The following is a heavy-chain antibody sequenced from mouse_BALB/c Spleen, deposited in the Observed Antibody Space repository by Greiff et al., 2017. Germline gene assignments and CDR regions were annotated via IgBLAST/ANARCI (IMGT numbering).Heavy chain of an antibody. D-gene: IGHD1-1*01. Sequence: EVQLQQSGAELVRSGASVKLSCTASGFNIKDYYMHWVKQRPEQGLEWIGWIDPENGDTEYAPKFQGKATMTADTSSNTAYLQLSSLTSEDTAVYYYNSQLSTTPYYFDYWGQGTTLTVSS. CDR3: NSQLSTTPYYFDY. CDR2: IDPENGDT. CDR1: GFNIKDYY. V-gene: IGHV14-4*02. J-gene: IGHJ2*01.